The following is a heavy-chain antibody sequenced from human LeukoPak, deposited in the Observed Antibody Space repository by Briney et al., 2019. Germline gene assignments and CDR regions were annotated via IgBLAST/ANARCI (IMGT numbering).Heavy chain of an antibody. V-gene: IGHV3-33*01. CDR2: TWYDGCNN. CDR1: GFSFSEHG. Sequence: GGSLRLSCAASGFSFSEHGMHWVRQAPGKGPEWVTVTWYDGCNNHYADSVKGRFTISRDNSKNTVFLEMNSLRAEDTAVYHCARDRYFGADGFDIWGPGTMVIVSS. D-gene: IGHD3-10*01. CDR3: ARDRYFGADGFDI. J-gene: IGHJ3*02.